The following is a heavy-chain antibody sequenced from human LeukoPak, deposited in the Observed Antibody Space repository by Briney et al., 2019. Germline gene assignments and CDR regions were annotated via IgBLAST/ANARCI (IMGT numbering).Heavy chain of an antibody. CDR1: GFTVSDYY. V-gene: IGHV3-11*01. Sequence: PGGSLRLSCAASGFTVSDYYMSWIRQAPGKGPEWVSDISSSGSTIYYAGSVKGRFTISRDNAKNSLYLQMSSLRAEDTAVYYCATPSYSSSPTNGMDVWGQGTTVPVSS. D-gene: IGHD6-13*01. CDR3: ATPSYSSSPTNGMDV. J-gene: IGHJ6*02. CDR2: ISSSGSTI.